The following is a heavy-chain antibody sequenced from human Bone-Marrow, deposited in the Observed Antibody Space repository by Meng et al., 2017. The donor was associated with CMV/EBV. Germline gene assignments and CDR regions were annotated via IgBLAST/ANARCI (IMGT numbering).Heavy chain of an antibody. CDR3: ARPITGGDAFDI. Sequence: SLKISCAASGFTFDDYAMHWVRQAPGKGLEWVSGISWNSGSIGYADSVKGRFTISRDNAKNSLYLQMNSLRAEDMALYYCARPITGGDAFDIWGQGTMVTVSS. V-gene: IGHV3-9*03. D-gene: IGHD7-27*01. J-gene: IGHJ3*02. CDR2: ISWNSGSI. CDR1: GFTFDDYA.